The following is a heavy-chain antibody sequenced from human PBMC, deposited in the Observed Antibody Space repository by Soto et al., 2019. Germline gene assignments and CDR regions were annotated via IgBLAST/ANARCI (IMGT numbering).Heavy chain of an antibody. CDR1: GFTFSRYG. V-gene: IGHV3-30*18. D-gene: IGHD1-26*01. CDR3: AKGKISTTTYTSFDS. J-gene: IGHJ5*01. CDR2: ISYDGSNK. Sequence: GGSLRLSCAASGFTFSRYGMHWVRQAPGKGLEWVAVISYDGSNKYYGDSVKGRFTISRDNSKNTLNLQMNSLRVEDTAVYYCAKGKISTTTYTSFDSWGQGTLVTVS.